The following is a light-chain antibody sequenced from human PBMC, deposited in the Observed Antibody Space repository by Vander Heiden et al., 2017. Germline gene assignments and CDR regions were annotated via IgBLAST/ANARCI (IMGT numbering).Light chain of an antibody. CDR3: MQALQTPWT. V-gene: IGKV2-28*01. Sequence: IAMTQSPRSLPVTPGEPASISCRSSQSLLHSNGYNYLDWYLQKPGQSPQLLIYLGSNRASGVPDRFSGSGSGTDFTLKISRVEAEDVGVYYCMQALQTPWTFGQGTKGEIK. CDR2: LGS. CDR1: QSLLHSNGYNY. J-gene: IGKJ1*01.